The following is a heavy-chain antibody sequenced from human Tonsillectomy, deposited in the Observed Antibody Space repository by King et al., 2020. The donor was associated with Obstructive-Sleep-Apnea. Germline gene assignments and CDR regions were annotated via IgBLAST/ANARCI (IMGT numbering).Heavy chain of an antibody. J-gene: IGHJ2*01. Sequence: VQLVESGGGVVQPGRSLRLSCAASGFTFSSYGMHWVRQAPGKGLEWVAVISYDGSNKYYADSVKGRFTISRDNSKNTLYLQMNSLRAEDTAVYYCAKDALTMVRTHWYFDLWGRGTLVTVSS. D-gene: IGHD3-10*01. CDR3: AKDALTMVRTHWYFDL. CDR1: GFTFSSYG. CDR2: ISYDGSNK. V-gene: IGHV3-30*18.